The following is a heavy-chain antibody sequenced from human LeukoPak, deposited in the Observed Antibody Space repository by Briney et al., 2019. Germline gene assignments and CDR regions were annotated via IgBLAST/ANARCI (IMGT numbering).Heavy chain of an antibody. CDR3: ARDSDILTGSPIDY. CDR1: GYSISSGYY. J-gene: IGHJ4*02. D-gene: IGHD3-9*01. Sequence: SETLSLTCTVSGYSISSGYYWGWIRQPPGKGLEWIGSIYHSGSTYYNPSLKSRVTISVDTSKNQFSLKLSSVTAADTAVYYCARDSDILTGSPIDYWGQGTLVTVSS. CDR2: IYHSGST. V-gene: IGHV4-38-2*02.